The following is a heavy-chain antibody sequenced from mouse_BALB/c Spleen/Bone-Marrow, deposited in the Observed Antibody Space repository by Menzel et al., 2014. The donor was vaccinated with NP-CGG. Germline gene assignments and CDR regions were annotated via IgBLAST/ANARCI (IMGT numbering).Heavy chain of an antibody. J-gene: IGHJ4*01. CDR1: GYSITIDYA. Sequence: EVHLVESGPGLVKPSQSLSLTCTVTGYSITIDYAWNWIRQFQGNKLEWMGYISYSSSTNYNPSLKSRISITRDTSKSQFFLQLNSVTAEDTATYYCARWDYGDYAMDYWGQGTSVTVSS. CDR3: ARWDYGDYAMDY. V-gene: IGHV3-2*02. CDR2: ISYSSST. D-gene: IGHD1-2*01.